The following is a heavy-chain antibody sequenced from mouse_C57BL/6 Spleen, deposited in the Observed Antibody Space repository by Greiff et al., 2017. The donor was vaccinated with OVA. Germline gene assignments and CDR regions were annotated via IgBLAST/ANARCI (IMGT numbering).Heavy chain of an antibody. V-gene: IGHV1-26*01. D-gene: IGHD3-1*01. CDR1: GYTFTDYY. J-gene: IGHJ2*01. CDR2: INPNNGGT. Sequence: EVQLQQSGPELVKPGASVKISCKASGYTFTDYYMNWVKQSHGKSLEWIGDINPNNGGTSYNQKFKGKATLTVDKSSSTAYMELRSLTSEDSAVYYCASRGTIDYWGQGTTLTVSS. CDR3: ASRGTIDY.